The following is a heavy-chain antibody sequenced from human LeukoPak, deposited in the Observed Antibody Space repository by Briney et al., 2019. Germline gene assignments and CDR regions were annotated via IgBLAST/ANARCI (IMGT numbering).Heavy chain of an antibody. Sequence: GGSLRVSCAASGFTFSSYSMNWVRQAPGKGLEWVSYISSTTSTIYYATSVKGRFTVSRDNARHSPYLQMNSLRAEDTAVYYCVRGIAAAGGFDFWGQGTLVTVSS. CDR2: ISSTTSTI. V-gene: IGHV3-48*01. CDR1: GFTFSSYS. D-gene: IGHD6-13*01. J-gene: IGHJ4*02. CDR3: VRGIAAAGGFDF.